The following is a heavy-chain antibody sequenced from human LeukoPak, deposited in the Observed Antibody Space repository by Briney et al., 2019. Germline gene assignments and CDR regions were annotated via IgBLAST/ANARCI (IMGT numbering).Heavy chain of an antibody. CDR2: IYPGDSDT. J-gene: IGHJ4*02. CDR3: ARREAVAGTEDFLDY. D-gene: IGHD6-19*01. V-gene: IGHV5-51*01. Sequence: GESLKISCKGSGYTFTTYWIGWVRQIPGKDLEWMGIIYPGDSDTRYSPSFQGQVTISADRSISTAYLQWSSLKASDTAIYYCARREAVAGTEDFLDYWGQGTLVTVSS. CDR1: GYTFTTYW.